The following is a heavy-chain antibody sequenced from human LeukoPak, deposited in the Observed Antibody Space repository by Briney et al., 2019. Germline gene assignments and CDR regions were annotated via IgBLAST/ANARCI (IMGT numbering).Heavy chain of an antibody. Sequence: QPGGSLRLSCAASGFTFSSYSMRWVRQAPGKGLEYVSAISNNGDNTHYATYVKGRFTISRDNSKNTVYLQMGNLRPEDMAMYYCARAPTIAARPYYFDCWGQGTLVTVSS. J-gene: IGHJ4*02. CDR3: ARAPTIAARPYYFDC. V-gene: IGHV3-64*01. CDR1: GFTFSSYS. CDR2: ISNNGDNT. D-gene: IGHD6-6*01.